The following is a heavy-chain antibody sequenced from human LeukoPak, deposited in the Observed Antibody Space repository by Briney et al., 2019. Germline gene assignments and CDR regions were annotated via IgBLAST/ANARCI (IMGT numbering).Heavy chain of an antibody. CDR1: GGSFSGYY. V-gene: IGHV4-34*01. CDR3: ARAGDNSGYSDY. Sequence: ETLSLTCAVYGGSFSGYYWSWIRQPPGKRLKWFGEINHSGRTNYNPSLKSRVTISVDTSKNQFSLKLSSVTAADTAVYYCARAGDNSGYSDYWGQGTLVTVSS. J-gene: IGHJ4*02. D-gene: IGHD3-22*01. CDR2: INHSGRT.